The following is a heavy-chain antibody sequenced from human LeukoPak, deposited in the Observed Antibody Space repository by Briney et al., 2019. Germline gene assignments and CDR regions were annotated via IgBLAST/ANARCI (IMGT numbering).Heavy chain of an antibody. CDR3: ASFTVTKGGFDY. Sequence: ASVKVSCKASGYTFTNYGISWVRQAPGQGLEWMGWISAYNGNTNYAQKLQGRATMTPDTSTSTAYMELRSLRSDDTAVYYCASFTVTKGGFDYWGQGTLVTVSS. V-gene: IGHV1-18*01. D-gene: IGHD4-17*01. J-gene: IGHJ4*02. CDR2: ISAYNGNT. CDR1: GYTFTNYG.